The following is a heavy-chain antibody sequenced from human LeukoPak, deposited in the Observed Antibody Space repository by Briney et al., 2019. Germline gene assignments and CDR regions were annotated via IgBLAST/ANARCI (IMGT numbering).Heavy chain of an antibody. Sequence: GGSLRLSCAASGFTFDDYGMSWVRQAPGKGLEWVSGINWNGGSTGYADSVKARFTISRDNAKNSLYLQMNSLRAEDTALYYCARDSDPGYSSGWRAFDYWGQGTLVTVSS. CDR2: INWNGGST. D-gene: IGHD6-19*01. V-gene: IGHV3-20*04. J-gene: IGHJ4*02. CDR3: ARDSDPGYSSGWRAFDY. CDR1: GFTFDDYG.